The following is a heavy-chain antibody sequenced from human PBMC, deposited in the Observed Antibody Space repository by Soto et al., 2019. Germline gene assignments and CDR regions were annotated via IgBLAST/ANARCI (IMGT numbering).Heavy chain of an antibody. V-gene: IGHV4-4*02. J-gene: IGHJ4*02. CDR3: ARDRSHCTNGVCYRDYYFDY. Sequence: SETLSLTCAVSSGSISSSNWWSWVRQPPGKGLEWIGEIYHSGSTNYNPSLKSRVTISVDKSKNQFSLKLSSVTAADTAVYYCARDRSHCTNGVCYRDYYFDYWGQGTLVT. CDR2: IYHSGST. D-gene: IGHD2-8*01. CDR1: SGSISSSNW.